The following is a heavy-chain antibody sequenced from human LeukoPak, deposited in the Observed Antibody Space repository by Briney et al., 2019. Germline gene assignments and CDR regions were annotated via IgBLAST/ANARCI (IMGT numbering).Heavy chain of an antibody. Sequence: ASVKDSCKASGYTFTGYYMHWVRQAPGQGLEWMGWINPNSGGTNYAQKFQGRVTMTRDTSISTAYMELSRLRSDDTAVYYCARGYCSSTSCGPDYWGQGTLVTVSS. J-gene: IGHJ4*02. V-gene: IGHV1-2*02. D-gene: IGHD2-2*01. CDR3: ARGYCSSTSCGPDY. CDR2: INPNSGGT. CDR1: GYTFTGYY.